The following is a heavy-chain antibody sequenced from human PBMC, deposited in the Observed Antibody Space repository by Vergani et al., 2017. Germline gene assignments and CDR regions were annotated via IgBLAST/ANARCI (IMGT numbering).Heavy chain of an antibody. J-gene: IGHJ3*02. CDR1: GGSISSGSYY. D-gene: IGHD3-16*02. V-gene: IGHV4-61*02. Sequence: QVQLQESGPGLVKPSQTLSLTCTVSGGSISSGSYYWSWIRQPAGKGLEWIGRIYTSGSTNYNPSLKSRVTMSVDTSKNQFSLKLSSVTAADTAVYYCARDAPYDYVWGSYRPDAFDIWGQGTMVTVSS. CDR2: IYTSGST. CDR3: ARDAPYDYVWGSYRPDAFDI.